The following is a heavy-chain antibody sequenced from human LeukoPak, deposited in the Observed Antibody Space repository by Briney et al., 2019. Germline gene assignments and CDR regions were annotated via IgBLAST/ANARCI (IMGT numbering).Heavy chain of an antibody. V-gene: IGHV1-2*02. CDR3: ARGPMVRGVLTLGNFDY. CDR2: INPNSGGT. CDR1: GYTFTGYY. D-gene: IGHD3-10*01. Sequence: ASVKVSCKASGYTFTGYYIHWVRQAPGQGLEWMGWINPNSGGTNYAQKFQGRVTMTRDTSISTAYVELSRLRSDDTAVYYCARGPMVRGVLTLGNFDYWGQGTLVTVSS. J-gene: IGHJ4*02.